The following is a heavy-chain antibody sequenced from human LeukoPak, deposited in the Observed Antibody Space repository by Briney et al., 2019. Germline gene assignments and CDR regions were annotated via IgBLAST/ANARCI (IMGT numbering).Heavy chain of an antibody. V-gene: IGHV1-2*02. CDR2: INPNSGGT. J-gene: IGHJ4*02. D-gene: IGHD5-24*01. CDR3: ARGSYGMATDFDY. Sequence: ASVKVSCKASGYTFTGYYMHWVRQAPGQGLEWMGWINPNSGGTNYAQKFQGRVTMTRDTSISTAYMELSRLRSDDTAVYYCARGSYGMATDFDYWGQGTLVTVSS. CDR1: GYTFTGYY.